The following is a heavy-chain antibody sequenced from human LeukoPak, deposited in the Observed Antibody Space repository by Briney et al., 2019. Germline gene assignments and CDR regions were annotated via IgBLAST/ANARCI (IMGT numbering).Heavy chain of an antibody. CDR1: GYTFTSYD. V-gene: IGHV1-8*01. D-gene: IGHD3-3*01. J-gene: IGHJ3*02. CDR2: MNPNSGNT. CDR3: ARSTQPRIFGVADDAFDI. Sequence: ASVKVSCKASGYTFTSYDINWVRQATGQGLEWMGWMNPNSGNTGYAQKFQGRVTMTRNTSISTAYMELSSLRSEDTAVYYCARSTQPRIFGVADDAFDIWGQGTMVTVSS.